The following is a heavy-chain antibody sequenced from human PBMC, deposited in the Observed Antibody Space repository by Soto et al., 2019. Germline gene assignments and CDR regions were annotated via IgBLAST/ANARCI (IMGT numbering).Heavy chain of an antibody. Sequence: EVQLVESGGGLVQPGGSLRLSCVASGFTFSTWMHWVRQAPGKGLVWVSRINSDGSSITYVDSVKGRFIISRDNAKNTLYLQMSSLTAEDTAVYYCTRGASGYGNFDYWGQGVLVTVSS. CDR3: TRGASGYGNFDY. V-gene: IGHV3-74*01. J-gene: IGHJ4*02. CDR1: GFTFSTW. CDR2: INSDGSSI. D-gene: IGHD3-22*01.